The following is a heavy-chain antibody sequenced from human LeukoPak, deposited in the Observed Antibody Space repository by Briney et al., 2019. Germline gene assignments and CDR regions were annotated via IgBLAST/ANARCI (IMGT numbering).Heavy chain of an antibody. CDR3: ARVLGGFSYFEY. J-gene: IGHJ4*02. CDR1: GYTFTVYY. CDR2: INPNSGGT. Sequence: GASVKVSCKAAGYTFTVYYMHWVRQAPGQGLEWRGWINPNSGGTNYAQKFQGRVTMTRDTSISSAYMELSRLRSDDTALYYCARVLGGFSYFEYWGQGTLVTVSS. D-gene: IGHD5-12*01. V-gene: IGHV1-2*02.